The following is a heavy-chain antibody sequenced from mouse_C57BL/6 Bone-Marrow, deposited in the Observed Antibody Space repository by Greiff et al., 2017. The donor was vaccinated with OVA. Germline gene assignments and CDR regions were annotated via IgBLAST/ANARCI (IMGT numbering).Heavy chain of an antibody. J-gene: IGHJ2*01. D-gene: IGHD1-2*01. CDR3: ARGYYGSYYFDY. CDR2: ISSGGSYT. V-gene: IGHV5-6*01. Sequence: EVKLMESGGDLVKPGGSLKLSCAASGFTFSSYGMSWVRQTPDKRLEWVATISSGGSYTYYPDSVKGRFTISRDNAKNTLYLQMSSLKSEDTAMYYCARGYYGSYYFDYWGQGTTLTVSS. CDR1: GFTFSSYG.